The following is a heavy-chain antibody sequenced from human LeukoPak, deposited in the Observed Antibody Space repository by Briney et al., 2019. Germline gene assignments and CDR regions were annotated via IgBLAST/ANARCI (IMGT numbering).Heavy chain of an antibody. J-gene: IGHJ3*02. D-gene: IGHD3-16*02. Sequence: GGSLRLSCAASGFDISYNYVGWVRQAPGKGLEWVSVIHTGGTTHYADSVKGRFTISKDNSNNTVYLQMNSVGVEDTAVYYCARGRYGIHWGSYRYTHPAFDIWGQGTMVTVSS. CDR1: GFDISYNY. V-gene: IGHV3-53*01. CDR3: ARGRYGIHWGSYRYTHPAFDI. CDR2: IHTGGTT.